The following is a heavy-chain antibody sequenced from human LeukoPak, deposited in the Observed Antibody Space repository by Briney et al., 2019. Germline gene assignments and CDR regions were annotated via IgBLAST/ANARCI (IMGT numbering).Heavy chain of an antibody. J-gene: IGHJ4*02. CDR3: ARDEYSGSYVY. Sequence: GGSLRLSCAASGFTFSSYWMTWVRQAPGKGLEWVANINQDGGERHYVDSVKGRFTISRDNAKNSLYLEMNSLRAEDTAVYYCARDEYSGSYVYWGQGTLVTVSS. CDR2: INQDGGER. V-gene: IGHV3-7*05. CDR1: GFTFSSYW. D-gene: IGHD1-26*01.